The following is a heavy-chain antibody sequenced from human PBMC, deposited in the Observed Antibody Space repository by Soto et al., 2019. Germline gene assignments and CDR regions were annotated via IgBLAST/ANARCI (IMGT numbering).Heavy chain of an antibody. CDR1: GYTFTSYG. J-gene: IGHJ5*02. CDR2: ISAYNGNT. CDR3: ARGGQPINLNYVGDNWFDP. V-gene: IGHV1-18*01. Sequence: QVQLVQSGAEVKKPGASVKVSCKASGYTFTSYGISWVRQAPGQGLEWMGWISAYNGNTNYAQKLQGRVTMTTDTSTSTAYMELRILRSDDTAVYYCARGGQPINLNYVGDNWFDPWGQGTLVTVSS. D-gene: IGHD1-7*01.